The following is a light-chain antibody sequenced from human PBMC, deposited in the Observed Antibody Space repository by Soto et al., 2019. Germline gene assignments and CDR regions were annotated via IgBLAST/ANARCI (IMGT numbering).Light chain of an antibody. Sequence: QSALTQPPSASGSPGQSVTISCTGTSSDVGGYNYVSWYQQHPGKAPKLMIYEVSKRPSGVPDRLSGSKSGNTASLTVSGLQAEDEADYYCSSYAGSNNLVFGNGTKVTVL. J-gene: IGLJ1*01. V-gene: IGLV2-8*01. CDR1: SSDVGGYNY. CDR3: SSYAGSNNLV. CDR2: EVS.